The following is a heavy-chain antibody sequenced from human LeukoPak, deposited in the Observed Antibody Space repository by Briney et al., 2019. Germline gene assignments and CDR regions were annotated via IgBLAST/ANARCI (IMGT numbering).Heavy chain of an antibody. CDR2: IYPGDSDT. J-gene: IGHJ3*02. V-gene: IGHV5-51*03. Sequence: GVSLKISCKGSGYTFTTYWIGWVRQMPGKGLEWMGIIYPGDSDTRYSPSFQGQVTISADRSISTAYLQWSSLKASDTAMYYCTTDLAVPAAIPFAFDIWGQGTMVTVSS. CDR1: GYTFTTYW. D-gene: IGHD2-2*02. CDR3: TTDLAVPAAIPFAFDI.